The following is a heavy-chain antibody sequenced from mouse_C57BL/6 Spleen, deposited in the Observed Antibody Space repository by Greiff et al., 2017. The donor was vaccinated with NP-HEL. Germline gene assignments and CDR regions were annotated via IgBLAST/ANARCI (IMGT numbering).Heavy chain of an antibody. J-gene: IGHJ2*01. CDR1: GFTFSSYA. V-gene: IGHV5S21*01. Sequence: EVKVEESGEGLVKPGGSLKLSCAASGFTFSSYAMSWVRQTPEKRLEWVAYISSGGDYIYYADTVKGRFTISRDNARNTLYLQMSSLKSEDTAMYYCTRGGVWSLDYWGQGTTLTVSS. CDR2: ISSGGDYI. CDR3: TRGGVWSLDY. D-gene: IGHD2-10*02.